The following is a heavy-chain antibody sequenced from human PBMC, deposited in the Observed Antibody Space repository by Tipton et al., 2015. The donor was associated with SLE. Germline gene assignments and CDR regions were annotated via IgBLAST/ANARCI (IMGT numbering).Heavy chain of an antibody. CDR2: VYTGGAT. Sequence: TLSLTCTVSGGSINSGAYYWNWIRQPAGKGLEWIGHVYTGGATTYNPSLESRVTISLDTSKNHFSLYLTSVTAADTAVYYCARSEGFQLLFQFLEYWGQGTPVTVSS. V-gene: IGHV4-61*09. CDR1: GGSINSGAYY. J-gene: IGHJ1*01. CDR3: ARSEGFQLLFQFLEY. D-gene: IGHD3-16*02.